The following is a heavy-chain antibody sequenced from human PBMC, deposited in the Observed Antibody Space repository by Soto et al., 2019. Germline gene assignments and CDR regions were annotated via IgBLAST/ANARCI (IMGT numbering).Heavy chain of an antibody. CDR3: ARDRTDYGDYGMPSYYYYYYGMDV. D-gene: IGHD4-17*01. CDR1: GYSISSGYY. Sequence: NPSETLSLTCAVSGYSISSGYYWGWIRQPPGKGLEWIGSIYHSGSTYYNPSLKSRVTISVDTSKNQFSLKLSSVTAADTAVYYCARDRTDYGDYGMPSYYYYYYGMDVWGQGTTVTVSS. J-gene: IGHJ6*02. CDR2: IYHSGST. V-gene: IGHV4-38-2*02.